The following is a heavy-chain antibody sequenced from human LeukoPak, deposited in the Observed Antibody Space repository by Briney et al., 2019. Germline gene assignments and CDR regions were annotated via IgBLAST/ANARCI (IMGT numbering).Heavy chain of an antibody. CDR2: IHYSGST. J-gene: IGHJ3*02. D-gene: IGHD3-10*01. Sequence: SETLSLTCTVSGGSITNYYWSWIRQPPGKGLEWIGYIHYSGSTKYKSSLKSRVTISVDTSKNQFSLKLSSVTAADTAVYYCARESITMVRGVIRGDAFDIWGQGTMVTVSS. CDR3: ARESITMVRGVIRGDAFDI. CDR1: GGSITNYY. V-gene: IGHV4-59*12.